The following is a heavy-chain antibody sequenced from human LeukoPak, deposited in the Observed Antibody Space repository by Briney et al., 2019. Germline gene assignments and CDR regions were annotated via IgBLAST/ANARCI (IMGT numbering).Heavy chain of an antibody. CDR1: GGSISSHY. J-gene: IGHJ6*03. V-gene: IGHV4-4*07. Sequence: SETLSLTCTVSGGSISSHYWSWIRQPAGKGLEWMGRIYTSGSTNYNPSLKSRVTMSVDKTKNQFSLKLNSVTAADTAVYYCARAGYSYGWTYYYYYMDVWGKGTTVTVSS. CDR2: IYTSGST. D-gene: IGHD5-18*01. CDR3: ARAGYSYGWTYYYYYMDV.